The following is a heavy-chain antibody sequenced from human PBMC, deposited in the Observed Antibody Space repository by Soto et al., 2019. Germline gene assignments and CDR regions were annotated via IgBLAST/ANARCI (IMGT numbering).Heavy chain of an antibody. J-gene: IGHJ4*02. Sequence: GGSLRLSCAASGFTFSSYAMHWVRQAPGKGLEWVAVISYDGSNKYYADSVKGRFTISRDNSKNTLYLQMNSLRAEDTAVYYCARDGSNYYDSSGLPDYWGQGTLVTVSS. CDR3: ARDGSNYYDSSGLPDY. CDR1: GFTFSSYA. CDR2: ISYDGSNK. V-gene: IGHV3-30-3*01. D-gene: IGHD3-22*01.